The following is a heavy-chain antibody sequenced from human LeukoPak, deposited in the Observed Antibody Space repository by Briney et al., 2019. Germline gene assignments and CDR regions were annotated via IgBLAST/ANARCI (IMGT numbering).Heavy chain of an antibody. D-gene: IGHD6-19*01. Sequence: PGVSLRLSCAASGFTFSSHAMSWVRQAPGKGLEWVSAISDRGDNKQYTDSVKGRLTISRDNSKNTLYLQMNSLRADDTAVYYCAKSSRYGTGWYGRIDYWGQGTLVTVS. CDR3: AKSSRYGTGWYGRIDY. CDR1: GFTFSSHA. J-gene: IGHJ4*02. V-gene: IGHV3-23*01. CDR2: ISDRGDNK.